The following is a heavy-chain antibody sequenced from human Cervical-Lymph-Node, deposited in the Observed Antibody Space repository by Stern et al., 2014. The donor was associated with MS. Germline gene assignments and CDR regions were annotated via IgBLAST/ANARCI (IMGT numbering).Heavy chain of an antibody. CDR3: AREIAGRRFED. D-gene: IGHD6-6*01. CDR2: IHTVGTT. J-gene: IGHJ4*02. CDR1: GFPVGASY. Sequence: EVQLVESGGGLVQPGGSLRLSCEASGFPVGASYMNWVRQAPGKGLEWVSRIHTVGTTHYADSVKGRFTISRANAKNALYLQMDRLTVEDTAVYYCAREIAGRRFEDGGRGTLVAVSP. V-gene: IGHV3-66*01.